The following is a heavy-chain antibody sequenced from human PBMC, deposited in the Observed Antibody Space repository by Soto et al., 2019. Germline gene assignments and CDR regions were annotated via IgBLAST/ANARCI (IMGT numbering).Heavy chain of an antibody. CDR2: IWDDGSKK. D-gene: IGHD3-16*01. J-gene: IGHJ4*02. CDR3: VTEGGNTGPRSLGYFNY. Sequence: QVQLVESGGGVVQPGTSLRLSCAASGLNFRGYGFHWVRQAPGKGLDWVAVIWDDGSKKFYADSVKGRFTFSRDDSRNTLFLQINSLRDEDTAIYYCVTEGGNTGPRSLGYFNYWGQGTLVTVSS. CDR1: GLNFRGYG. V-gene: IGHV3-33*01.